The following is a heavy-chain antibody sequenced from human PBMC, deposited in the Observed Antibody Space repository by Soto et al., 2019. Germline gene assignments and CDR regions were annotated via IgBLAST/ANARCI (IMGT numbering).Heavy chain of an antibody. CDR2: INPKSGGT. CDR1: GYSFINFY. CDR3: ARPPGYINDWYYLDL. J-gene: IGHJ6*03. Sequence: ASVKVSCKATGYSFINFYMHWVRQAPGNGFEWVGRINPKSGGTNYAHKFQGRVSLTWDTSLNTAYMELSSLLSEDTAGYYCARPPGYINDWYYLDLWG. D-gene: IGHD3-9*01. V-gene: IGHV1-2*07.